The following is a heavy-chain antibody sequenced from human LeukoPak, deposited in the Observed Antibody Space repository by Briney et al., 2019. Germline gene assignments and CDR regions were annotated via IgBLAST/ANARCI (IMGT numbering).Heavy chain of an antibody. J-gene: IGHJ4*02. D-gene: IGHD6-13*01. CDR2: ISSSSSYI. Sequence: GGSLRLSCAASGFTFSSYSMNWVRQAPGKGLEWVSSISSSSSYIYYADSVKGRLTISRDNAKNSLYLQMNSLRAEDTAVYYCARGSIAAAGTGDYWGQGTLVTVSS. CDR3: ARGSIAAAGTGDY. V-gene: IGHV3-21*01. CDR1: GFTFSSYS.